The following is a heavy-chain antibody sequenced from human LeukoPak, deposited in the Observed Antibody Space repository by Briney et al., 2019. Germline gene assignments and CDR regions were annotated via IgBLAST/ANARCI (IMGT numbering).Heavy chain of an antibody. D-gene: IGHD3-3*01. CDR3: ARDLFEQSYYFDY. CDR2: INPNSGGT. CDR1: GYTFTGYY. J-gene: IGHJ4*02. Sequence: ASVKVSCKASGYTFTGYYMHWVRQAPGQGLEWMGWINPNSGGTSYAQKFQGRVTMTRDTSISTAYMELSRLRSDDTAVYYCARDLFEQSYYFDYWGQGTLVTVSS. V-gene: IGHV1-2*02.